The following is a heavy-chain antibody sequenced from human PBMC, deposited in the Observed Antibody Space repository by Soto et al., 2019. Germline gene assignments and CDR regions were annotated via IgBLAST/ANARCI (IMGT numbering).Heavy chain of an antibody. D-gene: IGHD2-8*01. CDR1: GGTFSSYA. CDR2: IIPIFGTA. CDR3: ASGNCTNGVCPIINYYYYSGMDV. J-gene: IGHJ6*02. V-gene: IGHV1-69*13. Sequence: GTSVKVSCKASGGTFSSYAISWVRQAPGQGLEWMGGIIPIFGTANYAQKFQGRVTITADESTSTAYMELSSLRSEDTAVYYCASGNCTNGVCPIINYYYYSGMDVWGQGTTVTVSS.